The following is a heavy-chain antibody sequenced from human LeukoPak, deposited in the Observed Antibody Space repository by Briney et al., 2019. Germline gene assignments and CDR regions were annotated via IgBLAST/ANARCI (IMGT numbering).Heavy chain of an antibody. D-gene: IGHD6-13*01. CDR2: TYYRSKWYN. Sequence: SQTLSLTCAISGDSVSSNSAAWHWIRQSPSRGLEWLGSTYYRSKWYNDYAVSVKSRITINPDTSKNQFSLQLNSVTPEDTAVYYCARDWSPGWQLVRGGWFDPWGQGTLVTVSS. J-gene: IGHJ5*02. V-gene: IGHV6-1*01. CDR3: ARDWSPGWQLVRGGWFDP. CDR1: GDSVSSNSAA.